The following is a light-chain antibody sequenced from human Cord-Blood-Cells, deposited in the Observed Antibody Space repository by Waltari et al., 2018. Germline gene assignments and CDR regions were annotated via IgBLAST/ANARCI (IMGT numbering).Light chain of an antibody. J-gene: IGKJ3*01. CDR2: WAS. V-gene: IGKV4-1*01. Sequence: DIVMTQSPDSLAVSLGERATINCKSSQSVLYSSKHKNYLAWYQQKPGQPPKLLISWASTRESGIPDRFSGSGSGTVFTLTISSLQAEVVAVYYCQQYYSTPFTFGPGTKVDIK. CDR3: QQYYSTPFT. CDR1: QSVLYSSKHKNY.